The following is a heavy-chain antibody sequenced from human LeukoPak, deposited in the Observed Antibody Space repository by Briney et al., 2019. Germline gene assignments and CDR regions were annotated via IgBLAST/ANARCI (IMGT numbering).Heavy chain of an antibody. J-gene: IGHJ4*02. CDR2: IYHSGST. V-gene: IGHV4-39*07. CDR3: ASRDPFDY. CDR1: GGSISSSSYY. Sequence: SETLSLTCTVSGGSISSSSYYWGWIRQPPGKGLEWIGSIYHSGSTYYNPSLKSRVTISVDTSKNQFSLKLSSVTAADTAVYYCASRDPFDYWGQGTLVTVSS.